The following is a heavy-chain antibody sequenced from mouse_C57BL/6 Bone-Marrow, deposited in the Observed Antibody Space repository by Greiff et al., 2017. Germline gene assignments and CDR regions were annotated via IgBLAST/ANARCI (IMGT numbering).Heavy chain of an antibody. CDR3: ASQDSNSWFAY. Sequence: VQLQQPGAELVRPGTSVKLSCKASGYTFTSYWMHWVKQRPGQGLEWIGVIDPSDSYTNYNQKFKGKATLTVDTSSSTAYMQLSSLTSEDFAVYYCASQDSNSWFAYWGQGTLVTVSA. V-gene: IGHV1-59*01. D-gene: IGHD2-5*01. CDR2: IDPSDSYT. J-gene: IGHJ3*01. CDR1: GYTFTSYW.